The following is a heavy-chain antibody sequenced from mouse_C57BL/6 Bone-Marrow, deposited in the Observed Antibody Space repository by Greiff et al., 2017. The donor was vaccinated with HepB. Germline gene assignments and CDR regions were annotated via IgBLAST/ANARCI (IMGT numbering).Heavy chain of an antibody. J-gene: IGHJ3*01. CDR3: TRRRFAY. CDR1: GYTFTDYE. CDR2: IDPETGGT. Sequence: SGAELVRPGASVTLSCKASGYTFTDYEMHWVKQTPVHGLEWIGAIDPETGGTAYNQKFKGKAILTADKSSSTAYMELRSLTSEDSAVYYCTRRRFAYWGQGTLVTVSA. V-gene: IGHV1-15*01.